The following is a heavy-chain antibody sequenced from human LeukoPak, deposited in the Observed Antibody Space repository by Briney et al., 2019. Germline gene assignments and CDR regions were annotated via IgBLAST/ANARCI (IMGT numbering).Heavy chain of an antibody. D-gene: IGHD6-6*01. CDR1: GGSFSGYY. J-gene: IGHJ6*03. Sequence: PSETLSLTCAVYGGSFSGYYWSWIRQPPGKGLEWIGEINHSGSTNYNPSLKSRVTISVDTSKNHFSMKLSSVTAAAMAVYDCARGSGYSSSRWYYYYMDVWGKGTTVTVSS. CDR3: ARGSGYSSSRWYYYYMDV. V-gene: IGHV4-34*01. CDR2: INHSGST.